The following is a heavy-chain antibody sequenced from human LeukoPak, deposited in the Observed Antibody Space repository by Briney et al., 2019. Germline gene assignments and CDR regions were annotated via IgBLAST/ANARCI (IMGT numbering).Heavy chain of an antibody. CDR2: IIPIFGTT. CDR3: ARGTGSDTSGYCFDF. J-gene: IGHJ4*02. V-gene: IGHV1-69*13. Sequence: SVKVSCKASGGTFSNYAVSWVRQAPGQGLEWMGGIIPIFGTTNYAQKFQGRVTINADESTSTAYMELSSLRSEDTAVYYCARGTGSDTSGYCFDFWGQGTLVTVSS. CDR1: GGTFSNYA. D-gene: IGHD3-22*01.